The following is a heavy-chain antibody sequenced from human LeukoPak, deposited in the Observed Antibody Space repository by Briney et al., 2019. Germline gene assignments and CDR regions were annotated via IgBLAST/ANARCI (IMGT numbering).Heavy chain of an antibody. CDR3: VRGYCSGATCYHFDC. CDR1: GASITSYY. Sequence: AETLTLTCTVSGASITSYYWHWVRQPPGKGLEWFGYFYYSGSDKYNPSLKRRITISVETSKNQFSMKLSAVTAADTDVYYCVRGYCSGATCYHFDCWGQGTLVTVSS. J-gene: IGHJ4*02. CDR2: FYYSGSD. V-gene: IGHV4-59*01. D-gene: IGHD2-15*01.